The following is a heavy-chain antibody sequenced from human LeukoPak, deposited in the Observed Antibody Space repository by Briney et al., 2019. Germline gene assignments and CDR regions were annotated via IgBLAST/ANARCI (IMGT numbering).Heavy chain of an antibody. Sequence: GGSLRLSCAASGFTFSSYSMNWVRQAPGKGLEWVSSISSSSSYIYYADSVKGRFTISRDNAKNSLYLQMNSLRAEDTAVYYCASGARGFLDYWGQGTLVTVSS. D-gene: IGHD2/OR15-2a*01. CDR3: ASGARGFLDY. CDR1: GFTFSSYS. CDR2: ISSSSSYI. J-gene: IGHJ4*02. V-gene: IGHV3-21*01.